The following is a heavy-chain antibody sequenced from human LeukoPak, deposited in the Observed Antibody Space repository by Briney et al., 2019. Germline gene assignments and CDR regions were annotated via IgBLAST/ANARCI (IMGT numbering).Heavy chain of an antibody. Sequence: SETLSLTCAVYGGSFSGYYWSWIRQPPGKGLEWIGEINHSGSTNYNPSLKSRVTISVDTSKNQFSLKLSSVTAADTALYYFARGPYCTGGRCYWDHWGQEPLV. V-gene: IGHV4-34*01. CDR3: ARGPYCTGGRCYWDH. D-gene: IGHD2-8*02. J-gene: IGHJ4*02. CDR2: INHSGST. CDR1: GGSFSGYY.